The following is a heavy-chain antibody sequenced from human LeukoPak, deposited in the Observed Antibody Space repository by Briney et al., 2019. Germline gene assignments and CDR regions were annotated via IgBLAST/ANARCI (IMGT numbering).Heavy chain of an antibody. CDR3: VRGTGY. Sequence: PGGSLRLSCAASGFIFSSYGMHWVRQAPGKGLEWVAVISYDGSNKYYADSVKGRFTISRDNSKNTLYLQMSSLRADDTAVYYCVRGTGYWGQGTLVTVSS. J-gene: IGHJ4*02. CDR2: ISYDGSNK. CDR1: GFIFSSYG. V-gene: IGHV3-30*03.